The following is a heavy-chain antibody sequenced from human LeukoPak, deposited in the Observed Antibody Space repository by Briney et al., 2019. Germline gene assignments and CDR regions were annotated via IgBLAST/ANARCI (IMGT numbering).Heavy chain of an antibody. V-gene: IGHV3-23*01. D-gene: IGHD4-17*01. J-gene: IGHJ3*02. CDR1: GFTFSSYT. CDR3: ATVTDYDYDAFDI. CDR2: ITTSDGNT. Sequence: GGSLRLSCAASGFTFSSYTMSWVRQAPGKGLEWVSTITTSDGNTYYADSVKGRFTVSRDNSKNTLFLQMNSLRAEDTAVYYCATVTDYDYDAFDIWGQGTMVTVSS.